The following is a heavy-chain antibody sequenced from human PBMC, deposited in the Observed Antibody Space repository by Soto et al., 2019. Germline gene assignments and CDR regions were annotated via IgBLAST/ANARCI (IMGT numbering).Heavy chain of an antibody. CDR2: ISSSVSTI. Sequence: GSLRLSFAASRFTFSSYSINWVLPSPLKGLEWVSYISSSVSTIYYADSVKGRFTISRDNAKNSLYLQMNSLRAEDTAVYYCARGQYYYDSSGYPGYWGQGTLVTVSS. V-gene: IGHV3-48*04. CDR1: RFTFSSYS. D-gene: IGHD3-22*01. CDR3: ARGQYYYDSSGYPGY. J-gene: IGHJ4*02.